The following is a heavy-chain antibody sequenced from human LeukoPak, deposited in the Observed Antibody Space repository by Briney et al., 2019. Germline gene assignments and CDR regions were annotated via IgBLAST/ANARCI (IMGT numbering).Heavy chain of an antibody. Sequence: SETLSLTCSVSGGSMYSNYWSWIRQTAGKGLEWIGRFYAGVGPNYNPSFKSRVTMSVDTSKNQLVLKLSAVTAADTAVYYCARMRPYDSTGYSPGHYMDVWGKGTTVTVYS. J-gene: IGHJ6*03. D-gene: IGHD3-22*01. CDR1: GGSMYSNY. CDR3: ARMRPYDSTGYSPGHYMDV. CDR2: FYAGVGP. V-gene: IGHV4-4*07.